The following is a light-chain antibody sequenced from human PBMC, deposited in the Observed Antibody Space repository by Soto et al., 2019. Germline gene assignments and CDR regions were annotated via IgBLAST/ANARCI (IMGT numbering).Light chain of an antibody. CDR2: DAS. Sequence: DIQMTQSPSTLSASVGDRVTITCRASQSISSWLAWYQQKPGKAPKLLIYDASSLESGVPARFSGSGSGTEFTLTISSLQPDDFATYYCQHYNRYSEAFGQGTKMDIK. J-gene: IGKJ1*01. V-gene: IGKV1-5*01. CDR1: QSISSW. CDR3: QHYNRYSEA.